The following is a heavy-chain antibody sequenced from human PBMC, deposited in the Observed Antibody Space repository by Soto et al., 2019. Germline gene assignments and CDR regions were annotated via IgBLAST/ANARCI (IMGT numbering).Heavy chain of an antibody. CDR1: GYTFTGYY. V-gene: IGHV1-2*02. D-gene: IGHD1-7*01. CDR3: ARAISRNWNYRPLDY. J-gene: IGHJ4*02. CDR2: INPNSGGT. Sequence: ASVKVSCKASGYTFTGYYMHWVRQAPGQGLEWMGWINPNSGGTNYAQKFQGRVTMARDTSISTAYMELSRLRSDDTAVYYCARAISRNWNYRPLDYWGQGTLVTVSS.